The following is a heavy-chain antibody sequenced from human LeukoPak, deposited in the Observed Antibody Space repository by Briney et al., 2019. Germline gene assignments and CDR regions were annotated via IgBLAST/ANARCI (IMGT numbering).Heavy chain of an antibody. CDR3: ARALFRGVVPAALGY. J-gene: IGHJ4*02. D-gene: IGHD2-2*01. CDR2: ISAYNGNT. CDR1: GYTFTSYG. V-gene: IGHV1-18*04. Sequence: ASVKVSCKASGYTFTSYGNSWVRQAPGQGLEWMGWISAYNGNTNYAQKLQGRVTMTTDTSTSTAYMELRSLRSDDTAVYYCARALFRGVVPAALGYWGQGTLVTVSS.